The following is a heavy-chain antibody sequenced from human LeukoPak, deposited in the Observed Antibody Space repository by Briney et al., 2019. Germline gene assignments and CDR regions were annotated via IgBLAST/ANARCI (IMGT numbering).Heavy chain of an antibody. J-gene: IGHJ4*02. V-gene: IGHV3-48*03. CDR2: ISRSGSTI. D-gene: IGHD5-12*01. CDR1: TYTFSNYE. CDR3: ASGYDLPY. Sequence: GGSLRLSCAASTYTFSNYEMNWVRQAPGKGLEWISYISRSGSTIYYADSVKGRFTISRDNAKNSLYLQMNSLRAEDTAVYYCASGYDLPYWGQGTLVTVSS.